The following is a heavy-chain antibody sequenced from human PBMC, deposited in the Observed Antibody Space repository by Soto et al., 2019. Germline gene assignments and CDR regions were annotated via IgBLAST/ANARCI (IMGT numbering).Heavy chain of an antibody. Sequence: QPCGSLRLSCAASGFTFSSYAMSWVRQAPGKGLEWVSAISGSGGSTYYADSVKGRFTISRDNSKNTLYLQMNSLRAEDTAVYYCAKRIGSGWNFDYWGQGTMVTVSA. CDR3: AKRIGSGWNFDY. CDR2: ISGSGGST. CDR1: GFTFSSYA. D-gene: IGHD6-19*01. J-gene: IGHJ4*02. V-gene: IGHV3-23*01.